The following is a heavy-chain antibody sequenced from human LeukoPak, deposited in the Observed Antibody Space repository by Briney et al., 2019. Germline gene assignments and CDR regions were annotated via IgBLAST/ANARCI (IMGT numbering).Heavy chain of an antibody. J-gene: IGHJ4*02. Sequence: GASVKVSCKASGGTFSSYAISWVRQAPGQGLEWMGGIIPIFGTANYAQKFQGRVTITADESTSTAHMELSSLRSEDTAVYYCASSSGDGYNQDLFDYWGQGTLVTVSS. CDR3: ASSSGDGYNQDLFDY. CDR1: GGTFSSYA. D-gene: IGHD5-24*01. CDR2: IIPIFGTA. V-gene: IGHV1-69*13.